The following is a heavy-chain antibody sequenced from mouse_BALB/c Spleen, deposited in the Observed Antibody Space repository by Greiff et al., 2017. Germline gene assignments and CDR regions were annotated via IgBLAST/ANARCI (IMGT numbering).Heavy chain of an antibody. V-gene: IGHV2-6-2*01. D-gene: IGHD2-14*01. CDR1: GFSLTSYG. CDR3: ARQRYDDPYYAMDY. CDR2: IWSDGST. Sequence: VMLVESGPDLVAPSQSLSITCTVSGFSLTSYGVHWVRQPPGKGLEWLVVIWSDGSTTYNSALKSRLSISKDNSKSQVFLKMNSLQTDDTAMYYCARQRYDDPYYAMDYWGQGTSVTVAS. J-gene: IGHJ4*01.